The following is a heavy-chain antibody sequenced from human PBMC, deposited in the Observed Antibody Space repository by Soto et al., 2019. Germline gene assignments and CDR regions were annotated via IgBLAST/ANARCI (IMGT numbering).Heavy chain of an antibody. Sequence: SQTLSLTCAISGDSISNNTAAWNWIRQSPSRGLEWLGRTYYRSKWYYDYAVSVRSRITISPDTSKNQFSLHLNSVTPEDTAVYYCAREARMMGVLISGLDYSGMDVWGQGATVTVSS. D-gene: IGHD3-22*01. CDR2: TYYRSKWYY. V-gene: IGHV6-1*01. CDR3: AREARMMGVLISGLDYSGMDV. CDR1: GDSISNNTAA. J-gene: IGHJ6*02.